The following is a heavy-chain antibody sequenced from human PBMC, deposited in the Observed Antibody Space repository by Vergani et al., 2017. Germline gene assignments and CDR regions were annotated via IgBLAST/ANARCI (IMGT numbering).Heavy chain of an antibody. CDR1: GFTFSSYG. CDR2: IWYDGSNK. Sequence: QVQLVESGGGVVQPGRSLRLSCAASGFTFSSYGMHWVRQAPGKGLEWVAVIWYDGSNKYYADSVKGRFTISRDNSKNTLYLQMNSLRAEDTAVYYCARDIIVVVPAAIGYYYYYMDVWGKGTTVTDSS. D-gene: IGHD2-2*01. J-gene: IGHJ6*03. CDR3: ARDIIVVVPAAIGYYYYYMDV. V-gene: IGHV3-33*01.